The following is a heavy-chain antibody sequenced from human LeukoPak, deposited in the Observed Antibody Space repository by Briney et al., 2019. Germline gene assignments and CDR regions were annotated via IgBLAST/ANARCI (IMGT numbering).Heavy chain of an antibody. J-gene: IGHJ5*02. CDR1: GFTFRSYW. CDR3: ARWARYCSSGSCYSWFDP. V-gene: IGHV3-7*01. CDR2: MKLDGSEE. D-gene: IGHD2-15*01. Sequence: GGSLRLSCAASGFTFRSYWMSWVRQAPGKGLEWVANMKLDGSEEYYVDSVKGRFTISSDNAKNSLYLQMNSLRVDDTAVYYCARWARYCSSGSCYSWFDPWGQGTLVTVSS.